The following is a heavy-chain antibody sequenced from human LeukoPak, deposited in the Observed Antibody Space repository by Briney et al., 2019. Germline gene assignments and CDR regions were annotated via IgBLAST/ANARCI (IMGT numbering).Heavy chain of an antibody. V-gene: IGHV4-34*01. Sequence: ASETLSLTCAVYGGSFSGYYWSWIRQPPGKGLEWIGEINHSGSTNFNPSLNGRVSISRDTTKNLFSLRLRSVTAADTAVYFCARGRVSSSTWYSTYYYYFYMDVWGKGTTVTVSS. CDR3: ARGRVSSSTWYSTYYYYFYMDV. CDR1: GGSFSGYY. J-gene: IGHJ6*03. D-gene: IGHD1-1*01. CDR2: INHSGST.